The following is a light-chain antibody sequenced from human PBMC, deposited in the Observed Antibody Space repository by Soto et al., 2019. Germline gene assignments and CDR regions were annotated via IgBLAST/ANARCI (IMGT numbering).Light chain of an antibody. CDR2: GAS. J-gene: IGKJ2*01. V-gene: IGKV3-15*01. CDR3: QQYNSWPLFT. Sequence: EIVMTQSPATLSVSPGERATLSCRASQSVSSNLAWYQHKPGQAPRFLIYGASTRATGVPARFSGSESGTEFTLTISSLQSEDFAIYYCQQYNSWPLFTFGQGTKVDIK. CDR1: QSVSSN.